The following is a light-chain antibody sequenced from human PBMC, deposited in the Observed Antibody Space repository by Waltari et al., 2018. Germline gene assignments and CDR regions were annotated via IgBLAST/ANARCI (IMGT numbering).Light chain of an antibody. CDR2: KAS. CDR1: QSSRTW. CDR3: QQYNSYSLLT. V-gene: IGKV1-5*03. J-gene: IGKJ4*01. Sequence: DIQMTQSPSTLSASVGDRVTITCRASQSSRTWLAWYPQKPGKAPKLLIYKASTLESGVPSRFSGSGSGTEFTLTISSLQPDDFATYYCQQYNSYSLLTFGGGTKVEIK.